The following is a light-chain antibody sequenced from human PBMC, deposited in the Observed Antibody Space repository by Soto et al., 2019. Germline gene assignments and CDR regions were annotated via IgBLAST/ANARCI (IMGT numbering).Light chain of an antibody. CDR3: SSYTSSSTLV. CDR2: DVS. V-gene: IGLV2-14*01. CDR1: TSDVGGYTF. Sequence: QSALTQPASVSGSPGQSITISCTGTTSDVGGYTFVSWYQQHPGKAPKLMIYDVSNRPSGVSNRFSGSKSGNTASLTISGLQAEDEGDYYCSSYTSSSTLVFGGGTKVTVL. J-gene: IGLJ2*01.